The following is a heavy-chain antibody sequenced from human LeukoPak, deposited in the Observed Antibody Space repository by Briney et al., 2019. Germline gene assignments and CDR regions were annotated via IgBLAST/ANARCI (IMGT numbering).Heavy chain of an antibody. Sequence: SETLSLTCTVSGGSISSYYWSWIRQPPGKGLEWIGRINSRGSTDYRPSLKSRVTISLNTSKNQFSLKLSSVTAADTAVYYCAGNYYGSGSYYSEDRYWGQGTLVTVSS. V-gene: IGHV4-4*08. CDR1: GGSISSYY. CDR2: INSRGST. J-gene: IGHJ4*02. CDR3: AGNYYGSGSYYSEDRY. D-gene: IGHD3-10*01.